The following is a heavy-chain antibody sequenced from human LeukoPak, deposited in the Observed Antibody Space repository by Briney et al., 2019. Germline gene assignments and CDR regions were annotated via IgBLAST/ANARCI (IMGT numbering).Heavy chain of an antibody. Sequence: SETLSLTRTLSGGSISSGRYCWVWIRQPPGKGLEWIGIIYNTETTYYHPSLKLRVTIAVDTPKNQLSLNLSSVAAADTAVYFCARDIVAAPYYYLYHRDVWGKGTSVSVSS. CDR1: GGSISSGRYC. V-gene: IGHV4-39*07. CDR2: IYNTETT. CDR3: ARDIVAAPYYYLYHRDV. D-gene: IGHD6-13*01. J-gene: IGHJ6*04.